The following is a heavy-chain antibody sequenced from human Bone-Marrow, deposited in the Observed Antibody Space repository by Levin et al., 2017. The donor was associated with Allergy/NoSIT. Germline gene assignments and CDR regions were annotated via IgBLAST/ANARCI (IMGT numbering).Heavy chain of an antibody. V-gene: IGHV3-30-3*01. CDR2: ISYDGSNE. CDR1: GFTFSSYG. J-gene: IGHJ1*01. D-gene: IGHD4-17*01. CDR3: AESPPYTVTTGY. Sequence: GGSLRLSCAASGFTFSSYGMLWVRQAPGKGLEWVALISYDGSNEYYADSVKGRFTISRDNSKNTLYLQMSSLRPEATAVYYCAESPPYTVTTGYWGQGTLVNVSS.